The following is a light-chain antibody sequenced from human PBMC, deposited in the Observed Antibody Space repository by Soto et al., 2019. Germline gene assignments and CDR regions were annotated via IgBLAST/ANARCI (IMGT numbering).Light chain of an antibody. CDR1: QSVSSN. V-gene: IGKV3D-15*03. Sequence: EIVMTPSPATMSGYPGESATLSCKARQSVSSNSARYPQKPGQAPRLLSYGASIRATGIPARLSGSGSGTEFTLTISILQSEDFGFYYCQQYNNWPRTFGPGTKVEIK. J-gene: IGKJ1*01. CDR2: GAS. CDR3: QQYNNWPRT.